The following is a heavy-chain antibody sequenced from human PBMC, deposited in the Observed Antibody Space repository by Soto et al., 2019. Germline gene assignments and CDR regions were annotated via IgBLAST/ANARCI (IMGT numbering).Heavy chain of an antibody. V-gene: IGHV3-23*01. CDR3: AKSFFCSDEGTAYDLSS. J-gene: IGHJ5*01. D-gene: IGHD3-3*01. CDR2: ISGSGGRT. Sequence: KGLEWVSAISGSGGRTYYADSVKGRFTISRDNSKNTLYLQMNRLRAEDTAVYYCAKSFFCSDEGTAYDLSSW.